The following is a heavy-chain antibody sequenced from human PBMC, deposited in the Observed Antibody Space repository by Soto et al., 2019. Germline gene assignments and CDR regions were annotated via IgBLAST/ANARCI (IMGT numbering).Heavy chain of an antibody. J-gene: IGHJ6*02. CDR1: GNTVPNYA. Sequence: ASVKVSCKASGNTVPNYAIHWVRQAPGQGLEWMGGMNPISGNAGYAQKFQGRVTMTRNTSISTAYMELSSLRSEDTAVYYCARGGPYYDILTGYFRYYYYGMDVWGQGTTVTVSS. CDR2: MNPISGNA. V-gene: IGHV1-8*02. D-gene: IGHD3-9*01. CDR3: ARGGPYYDILTGYFRYYYYGMDV.